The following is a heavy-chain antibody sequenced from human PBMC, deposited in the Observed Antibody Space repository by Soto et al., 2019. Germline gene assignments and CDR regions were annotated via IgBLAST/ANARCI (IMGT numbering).Heavy chain of an antibody. D-gene: IGHD3-9*01. CDR1: GFTFSSYE. J-gene: IGHJ4*02. CDR3: ARAGGLTGYALGY. CDR2: ISSSGSTI. V-gene: IGHV3-48*03. Sequence: PGGSLRLSCAASGFTFSSYEMNWVRQAPGKGLEWVSYISSSGSTIYYAASVKGRFTISRDNAKNSLYLQMNSLRAEDTAVYYCARAGGLTGYALGYWGQGTLVTVSS.